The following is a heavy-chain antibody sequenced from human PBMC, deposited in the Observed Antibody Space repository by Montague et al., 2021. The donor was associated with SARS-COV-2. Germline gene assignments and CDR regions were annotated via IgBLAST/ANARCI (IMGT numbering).Heavy chain of an antibody. CDR3: ARVAESTYYDFWSGYLRFYYFDY. J-gene: IGHJ4*02. CDR2: INHSGST. D-gene: IGHD3-3*01. Sequence: SETLSLTCAVYGGSFSGYYWSWIRQPPGKGLEWIGEINHSGSTNYNPSLKSRVTISVDTSMNQFSLKLSSVTAADTAVYYCARVAESTYYDFWSGYLRFYYFDYWGQGTLVTVSS. CDR1: GGSFSGYY. V-gene: IGHV4-34*01.